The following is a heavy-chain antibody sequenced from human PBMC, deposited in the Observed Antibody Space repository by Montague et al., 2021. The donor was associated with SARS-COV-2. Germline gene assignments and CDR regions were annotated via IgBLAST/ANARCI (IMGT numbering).Heavy chain of an antibody. D-gene: IGHD3-3*01. CDR1: GFTFSSYW. V-gene: IGHV3-7*03. CDR2: IKQDGSEK. CDR3: ARGRITIFGVEDYYYGMDV. Sequence: SLRLSCAASGFTFSSYWMSWVRQAPGKGLEWVANIKQDGSEKYYVDSVKGRFTISRDNAKNSLYLQMNSLRAEDTAVYYRARGRITIFGVEDYYYGMDVWGQGTTVTVSS. J-gene: IGHJ6*02.